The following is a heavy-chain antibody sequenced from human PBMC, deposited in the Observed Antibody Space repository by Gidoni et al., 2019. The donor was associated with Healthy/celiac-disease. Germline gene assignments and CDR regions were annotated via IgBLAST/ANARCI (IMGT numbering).Heavy chain of an antibody. CDR3: ARTHTLYPNSAFDI. Sequence: QLQLQESGPGLVKPSETLSLTCTVSGGSISSSSYYWGWIRQPPGKGLEWIGSIYYSGSTYYNPSLKSRVTISVDTSKNQFSLKLSSVTAADTAVYYCARTHTLYPNSAFDIWGQGTMVTVSS. D-gene: IGHD6-13*01. CDR2: IYYSGST. J-gene: IGHJ3*02. CDR1: GGSISSSSYY. V-gene: IGHV4-39*01.